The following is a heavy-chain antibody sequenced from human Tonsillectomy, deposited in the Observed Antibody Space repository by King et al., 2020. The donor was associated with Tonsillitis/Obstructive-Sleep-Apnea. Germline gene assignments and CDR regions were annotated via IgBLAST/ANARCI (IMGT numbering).Heavy chain of an antibody. Sequence: VQLQESGPGLVKPSETLSLTCTVSGGSISSYYWSWIRQPPGKGLEWIGNIYYSGSTNYNPSLKSRVTISVDTSKNQFSLKLSSVTAADTAVYYCARLGGSYANDAFDIWGQGTMVTVSS. CDR2: IYYSGST. V-gene: IGHV4-59*08. CDR3: ARLGGSYANDAFDI. CDR1: GGSISSYY. J-gene: IGHJ3*02. D-gene: IGHD1-26*01.